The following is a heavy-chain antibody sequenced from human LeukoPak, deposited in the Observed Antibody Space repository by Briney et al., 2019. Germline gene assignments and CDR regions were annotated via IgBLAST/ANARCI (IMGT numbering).Heavy chain of an antibody. Sequence: SETLSLTCTVSGGSISSSSYYWGWIRQPPGKGLEWIGSIYYSGSTYYNPSLKSRVTISVDTSKNQFSLKLSSVTAADTAVYYCARLVAADGTNWFGPWGQGTLVTVSS. V-gene: IGHV4-39*01. CDR2: IYYSGST. CDR1: GGSISSSSYY. D-gene: IGHD5-12*01. J-gene: IGHJ5*02. CDR3: ARLVAADGTNWFGP.